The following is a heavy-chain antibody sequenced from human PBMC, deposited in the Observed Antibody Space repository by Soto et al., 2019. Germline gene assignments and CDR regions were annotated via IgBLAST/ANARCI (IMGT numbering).Heavy chain of an antibody. CDR1: GGSISSSSYY. D-gene: IGHD5-12*01. CDR2: IYYSGST. Sequence: PSETLSLTCTVSGGSISSSSYYWGWIRQPPGRGLEWIGSIYYSGSTYYNPSLKSRVTISVDTSKNQFSLKLSSVTAADTAVYYCARARRRRDGYTFSRFDYWGQGTLVTVSS. CDR3: ARARRRRDGYTFSRFDY. J-gene: IGHJ4*02. V-gene: IGHV4-39*01.